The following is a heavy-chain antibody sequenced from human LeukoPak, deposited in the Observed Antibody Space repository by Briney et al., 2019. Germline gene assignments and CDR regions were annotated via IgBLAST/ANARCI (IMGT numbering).Heavy chain of an antibody. V-gene: IGHV4-34*01. J-gene: IGHJ5*02. CDR2: INHSGST. Sequence: SETLSLTCAVYGGSFSGYYWSWIRQPPGKGLEWLGEINHSGSTNNNPSLKSRVTISVDTSKNQFSLKLSSVTAADTAVYYCARGGGGMRIYGKNWFDPWGQGTLVTVSS. CDR1: GGSFSGYY. D-gene: IGHD3-16*01. CDR3: ARGGGGMRIYGKNWFDP.